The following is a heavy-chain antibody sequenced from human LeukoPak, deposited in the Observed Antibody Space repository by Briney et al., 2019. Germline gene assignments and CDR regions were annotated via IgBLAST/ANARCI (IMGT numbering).Heavy chain of an antibody. CDR1: GFTVSSNY. Sequence: GGSLRLSCAASGFTVSSNYMSWVRQAPGKGLEWVSVIYSGGSTYYADSVKGRFTISRDNSKNTLYLQMNSLRAEDTAVYYCARGLMDKRWLQPGRPVYFDYWGQGTLVTVSS. D-gene: IGHD5-24*01. V-gene: IGHV3-53*01. CDR2: IYSGGST. CDR3: ARGLMDKRWLQPGRPVYFDY. J-gene: IGHJ4*02.